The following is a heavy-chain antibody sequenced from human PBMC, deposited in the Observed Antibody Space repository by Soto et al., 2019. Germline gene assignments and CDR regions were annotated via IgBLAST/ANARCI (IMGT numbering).Heavy chain of an antibody. Sequence: ASVKVSCKTSGYTFTDYYMHWVRQAPGQGFEWVGGINPKSGGPKYVPKFQGRVTVTRDTSTSTAYMELNRLTSDDTAVYYCASEDCRNTNCLKGFDYWGQGTLVTVSS. CDR3: ASEDCRNTNCLKGFDY. CDR2: INPKSGGP. CDR1: GYTFTDYY. J-gene: IGHJ4*02. V-gene: IGHV1-2*02. D-gene: IGHD2-15*01.